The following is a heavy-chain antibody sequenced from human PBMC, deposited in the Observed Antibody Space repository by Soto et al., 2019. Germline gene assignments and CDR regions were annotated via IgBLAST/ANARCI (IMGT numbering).Heavy chain of an antibody. J-gene: IGHJ4*02. D-gene: IGHD3-22*01. V-gene: IGHV3-23*01. CDR3: SKDRGRTLIVVVRTNYFDY. CDR2: IICSGGST. CDR1: GXTVSSYA. Sequence: GSLRLACAASGXTVSSYAIGWVRQAPGKGLELVSSIICSGGSTYYADYVKGRFTISRDNSKTTLYMQMNNLRADDTAVYYCSKDRGRTLIVVVRTNYFDYWGQGTLDTVSS.